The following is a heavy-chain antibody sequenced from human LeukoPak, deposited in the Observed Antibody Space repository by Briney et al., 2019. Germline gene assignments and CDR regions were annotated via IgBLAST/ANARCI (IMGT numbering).Heavy chain of an antibody. D-gene: IGHD3-16*02. J-gene: IGHJ4*02. CDR3: ARGYTYFAY. CDR2: IRYDGADE. V-gene: IGHV3-30*02. Sequence: GGSLRLSCAASGFTFRNYGMHWVRQAPGNGLEWVTFIRYDGADEYYADSVKCRFTISRDDSKNTVFLQMNTLRVEDTAVYYCARGYTYFAYWGQGTLVTVSS. CDR1: GFTFRNYG.